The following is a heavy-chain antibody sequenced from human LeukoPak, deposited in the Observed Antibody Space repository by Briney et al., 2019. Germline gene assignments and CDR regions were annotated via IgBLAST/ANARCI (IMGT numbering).Heavy chain of an antibody. J-gene: IGHJ6*03. V-gene: IGHV4-34*01. CDR1: GGSFSDYY. D-gene: IGHD2-2*01. Sequence: SETLSLTCAVYGGSFSDYYWSWIRQPPGKGLEWIGEINHSGSTNYNTSLKSRVTISVDTSKNQFSLKLSSVTAADTAVYYCARGKDCSSTSCPYYMDVWGKGTTVTVSS. CDR3: ARGKDCSSTSCPYYMDV. CDR2: INHSGST.